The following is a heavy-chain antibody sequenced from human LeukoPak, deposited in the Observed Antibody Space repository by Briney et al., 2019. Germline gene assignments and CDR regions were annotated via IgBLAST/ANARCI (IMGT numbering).Heavy chain of an antibody. V-gene: IGHV1-69*05. CDR1: GGTFSSYA. CDR2: IIPIFGTA. D-gene: IGHD6-13*01. CDR3: ARDLEVPEYSSSWLPFDY. Sequence: SVKVSCKASGGTFSSYAISWVRQAPGQGLEWMGRIIPIFGTANYAQKFQGRVAITTDESTSTAYMELSSLRSEDTAVYYCARDLEVPEYSSSWLPFDYWGQGTLVTVSS. J-gene: IGHJ4*02.